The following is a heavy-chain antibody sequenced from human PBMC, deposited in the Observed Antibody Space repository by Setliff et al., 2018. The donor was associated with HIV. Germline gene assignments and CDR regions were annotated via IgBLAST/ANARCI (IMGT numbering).Heavy chain of an antibody. CDR2: INPKSGGT. D-gene: IGHD6-19*01. V-gene: IGHV1-2*02. Sequence: ASVKVSCKASGYTFSSYAITWVRQAPGQGLEWMGWINPKSGGTHYGQKFQGRVTMTRDMSISTAYMELNRLRSDDTAVYYCATSPIAVPPYYFESWGQGTLVTVSS. CDR3: ATSPIAVPPYYFES. CDR1: GYTFSSYA. J-gene: IGHJ4*02.